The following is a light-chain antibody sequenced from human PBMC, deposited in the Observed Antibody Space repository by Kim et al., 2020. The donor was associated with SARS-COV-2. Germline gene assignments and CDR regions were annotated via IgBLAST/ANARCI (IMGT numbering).Light chain of an antibody. CDR3: QQSYKTPIT. CDR1: QSITNY. Sequence: AAVGDRVTITCRASQSITNYLNWYQQRPGKAPKHLIFAASRLQSGVPSRFSGSGSGTDFTLTISSLQPEDFATYYCQQSYKTPITFGQGTRLEIK. J-gene: IGKJ5*01. CDR2: AAS. V-gene: IGKV1-39*01.